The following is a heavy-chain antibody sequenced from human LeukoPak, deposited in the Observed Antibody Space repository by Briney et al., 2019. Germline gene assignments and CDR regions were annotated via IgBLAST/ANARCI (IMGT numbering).Heavy chain of an antibody. Sequence: GESLKISCKGSGYSFTSYWIGWVRQMPGKGLEWMGIIYPGDSDTRYSPSFQGQVTISSDKSISTAYRQWSSLKASDTAMYYCARHPVLGSYGSYYYYMDVWGKGTTVTVSS. D-gene: IGHD5-18*01. CDR2: IYPGDSDT. CDR1: GYSFTSYW. CDR3: ARHPVLGSYGSYYYYMDV. V-gene: IGHV5-51*01. J-gene: IGHJ6*03.